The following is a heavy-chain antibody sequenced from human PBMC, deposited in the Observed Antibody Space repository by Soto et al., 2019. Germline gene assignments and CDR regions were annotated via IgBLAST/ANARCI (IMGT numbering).Heavy chain of an antibody. CDR1: GFSLSTSEVG. D-gene: IGHD6-19*01. Sequence: QITLKESGPTLVKPTQTLTLTCTFSGFSLSTSEVGVGWIRQPPGKALQWLALIYWDDDKRYSPSLKSRLTITKDTSKNQVVLTMTNMDPVVTATYYCAHAPGIAVTTNWFDPWGQGILVTVSS. CDR3: AHAPGIAVTTNWFDP. J-gene: IGHJ5*02. CDR2: IYWDDDK. V-gene: IGHV2-5*02.